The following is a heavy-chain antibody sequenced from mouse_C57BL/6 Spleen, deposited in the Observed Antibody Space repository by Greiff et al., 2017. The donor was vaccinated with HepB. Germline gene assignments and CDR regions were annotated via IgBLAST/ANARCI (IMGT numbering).Heavy chain of an antibody. CDR1: GYSITSGYY. J-gene: IGHJ4*01. CDR2: ISYDGSN. CDR3: ARDYYGSSPYYAMDY. V-gene: IGHV3-6*01. D-gene: IGHD1-1*01. Sequence: EVQLMESGPGLVKPSQSLSLTCSVTGYSITSGYYWNWIRQFPGNKLEWMGYISYDGSNNYNPSLKNRISITRDTAKNQFFLKLNSVTTEDTATYYCARDYYGSSPYYAMDYWGQGTSVTVSS.